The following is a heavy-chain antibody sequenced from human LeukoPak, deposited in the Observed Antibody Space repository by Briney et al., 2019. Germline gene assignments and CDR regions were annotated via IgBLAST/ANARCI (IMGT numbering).Heavy chain of an antibody. CDR3: ARFDSGADS. D-gene: IGHD5-12*01. Sequence: SETLSLTCTVSGGSISSGSYYWVWIRRPPTKGLEWIASVYYSGGTFYNPSLKSRVTISVDTSRNQFSLKLTSVTAADTAVYYCARFDSGADSWGQGTLVTVSS. CDR2: VYYSGGT. J-gene: IGHJ4*02. CDR1: GGSISSGSYY. V-gene: IGHV4-39*07.